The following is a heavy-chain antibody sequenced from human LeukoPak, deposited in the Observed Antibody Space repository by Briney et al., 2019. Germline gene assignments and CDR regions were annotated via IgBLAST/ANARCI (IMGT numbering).Heavy chain of an antibody. Sequence: GGSLRLSCEASGFTFNNYGMSWVRQAPGKGLEWVSYISSGSSIRYYADSVKGRFTVSRDNAKDSLYLQMNSLRDEDTALYYCARGGLAYDSSGYYGYWGQGALVTVSS. J-gene: IGHJ4*02. CDR1: GFTFNNYG. D-gene: IGHD3-22*01. V-gene: IGHV3-48*02. CDR3: ARGGLAYDSSGYYGY. CDR2: ISSGSSIR.